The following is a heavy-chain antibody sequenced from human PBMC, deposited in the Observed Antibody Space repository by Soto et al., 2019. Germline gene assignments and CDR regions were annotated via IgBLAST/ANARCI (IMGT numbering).Heavy chain of an antibody. J-gene: IGHJ4*02. D-gene: IGHD3-10*01. Sequence: GGSLRLSCAASGFTFSSYAMSWVRQAPGKGLEWVSAISGSGGSTYYADSVKGRFTISRDNSKNTLYLQMNSLRAEDTAVYDCAKDGDPYCYGSGGVYDYWGQGTLVTVSS. CDR3: AKDGDPYCYGSGGVYDY. V-gene: IGHV3-23*01. CDR2: ISGSGGST. CDR1: GFTFSSYA.